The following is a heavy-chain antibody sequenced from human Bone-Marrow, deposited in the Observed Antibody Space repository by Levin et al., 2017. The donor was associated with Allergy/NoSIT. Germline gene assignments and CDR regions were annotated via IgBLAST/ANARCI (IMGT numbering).Heavy chain of an antibody. D-gene: IGHD2-21*01. V-gene: IGHV4-4*02. CDR2: VHQSGDT. CDR1: GGSISTTHL. CDR3: ARHDSVVVAFPFNWFDP. J-gene: IGHJ5*02. Sequence: GSLRLSCAVSGGSISTTHLWSWVRQAPGKGLEWIGEVHQSGDTTYNPSLASRLTVSVDKSKNQFSLKLTSVTAADTAVYYCARHDSVVVAFPFNWFDPWGQGTLVIVSS.